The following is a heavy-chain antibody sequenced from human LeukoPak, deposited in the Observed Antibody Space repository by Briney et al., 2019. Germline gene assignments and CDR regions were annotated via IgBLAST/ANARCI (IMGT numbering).Heavy chain of an antibody. D-gene: IGHD4-17*01. V-gene: IGHV1-46*01. Sequence: GASVKISCKASGYTSTTYYMHWVRQAPGQGLEWMGIINPSGGSTRYTQKFQGRVTMTRDTSTSTVYMELSSLRSEDTAVYYCARDSFMTTVTPSSMDVWGQGTTVTVSS. CDR1: GYTSTTYY. CDR3: ARDSFMTTVTPSSMDV. CDR2: INPSGGST. J-gene: IGHJ6*02.